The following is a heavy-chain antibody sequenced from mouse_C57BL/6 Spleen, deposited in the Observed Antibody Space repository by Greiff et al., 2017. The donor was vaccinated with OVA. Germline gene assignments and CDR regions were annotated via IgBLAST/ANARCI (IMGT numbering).Heavy chain of an antibody. J-gene: IGHJ4*01. CDR2: ISGGGGNT. CDR3: AKQGPLYAMDY. CDR1: GFTFSSYT. V-gene: IGHV5-9*01. Sequence: EVQGVESGGGLVKPGGSLKLSCAASGFTFSSYTMSWVRQTPEKRLEWVATISGGGGNTYYPDSVKGRFTISRDNAKNTLYLQMSSLRSEDTALYYCAKQGPLYAMDYWGQGTSVTVSS.